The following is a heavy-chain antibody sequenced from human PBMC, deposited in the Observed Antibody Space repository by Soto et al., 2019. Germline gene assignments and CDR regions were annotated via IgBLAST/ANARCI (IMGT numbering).Heavy chain of an antibody. CDR1: GGSVSSGSYY. V-gene: IGHV4-61*01. CDR3: ARGVTMVSVIVDYGMDV. Sequence: QVQLQESGPGLVKPSETLSLTCTVSGGSVSSGSYYWSWIRQPPGKGLEWIGYIYYSGSTNYNPALMSRVTISVATSKNQFPLKLSSVTAADTAVYYCARGVTMVSVIVDYGMDVWGQGTTVTVSS. J-gene: IGHJ6*02. CDR2: IYYSGST. D-gene: IGHD3-10*01.